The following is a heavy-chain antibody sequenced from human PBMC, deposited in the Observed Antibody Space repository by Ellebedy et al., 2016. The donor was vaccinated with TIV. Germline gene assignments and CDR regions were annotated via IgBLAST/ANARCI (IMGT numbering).Heavy chain of an antibody. CDR1: GISLRSYA. V-gene: IGHV3-23*01. Sequence: GESLKISCAASGISLRSYAMSWVRQAPGKGLEWVSTIGGTGGTTYYRESVKGRFTVSRDTSRNTLYLQMNNLRAEDTAVYYCVRNRASLGPWGQGTLVTVSS. D-gene: IGHD3-10*01. CDR3: VRNRASLGP. CDR2: IGGTGGTT. J-gene: IGHJ5*02.